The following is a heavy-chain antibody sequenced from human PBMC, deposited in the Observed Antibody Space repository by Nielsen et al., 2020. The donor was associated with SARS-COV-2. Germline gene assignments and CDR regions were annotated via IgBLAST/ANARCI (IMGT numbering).Heavy chain of an antibody. CDR2: ISHSGTT. CDR3: ARVSGGWVGFDY. D-gene: IGHD6-19*01. J-gene: IGHJ4*02. Sequence: SETLSLTCAVYSGSFSAYYWSWIRQPPGKGLEWIGEISHSGTTNYNPSLRSRVAISVDTSKNQFSLKLSSVTAADTAVYYCARVSGGWVGFDYWGQGTLVTVSS. CDR1: SGSFSAYY. V-gene: IGHV4-34*01.